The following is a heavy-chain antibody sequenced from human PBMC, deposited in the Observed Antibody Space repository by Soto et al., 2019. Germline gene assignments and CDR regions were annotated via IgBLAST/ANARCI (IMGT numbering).Heavy chain of an antibody. CDR1: GYTFTSYG. CDR2: ISAHNGDT. V-gene: IGHV1-18*01. J-gene: IGHJ4*02. CDR3: ARDWSRYYDSSGLMWFY. Sequence: ASVKVSCKASGYTFTSYGISWVRQAPGQGLEWVGWISAHNGDTRYAQNLQGRITMTTDTFTNTAYMELTSLTSDDTAVYYCARDWSRYYDSSGLMWFYWGQGTLVTAPQ. D-gene: IGHD3-22*01.